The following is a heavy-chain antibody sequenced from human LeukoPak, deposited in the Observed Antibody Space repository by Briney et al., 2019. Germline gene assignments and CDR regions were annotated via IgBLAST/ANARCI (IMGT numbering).Heavy chain of an antibody. CDR1: GGSLSSYY. J-gene: IGHJ4*02. V-gene: IGHV4-59*01. CDR3: ASILSGYNHYDY. D-gene: IGHD3-22*01. Sequence: LETLSLTCTVSGGSLSSYYWSWIRQPPGKGLEWIAYIYYTGSTNYNPSLKSRVTISVDTSENQFSLRLSSVTAADTAVYYCASILSGYNHYDYWGQGTLVTVSS. CDR2: IYYTGST.